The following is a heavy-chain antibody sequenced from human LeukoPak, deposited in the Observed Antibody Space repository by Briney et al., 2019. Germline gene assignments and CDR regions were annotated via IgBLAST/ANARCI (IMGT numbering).Heavy chain of an antibody. D-gene: IGHD2-2*02. J-gene: IGHJ5*02. CDR2: ISSSSSYI. Sequence: PGGSLRLSCAASGFTFSSYSINWVRQAPGKGLEWVSSISSSSSYIYYADSVKGRFTISRDNAKNSVYLQMNSLRSEDTAFYHCARDRCSSTSCYNTPNWFDPWGQGTLVTVSS. CDR3: ARDRCSSTSCYNTPNWFDP. CDR1: GFTFSSYS. V-gene: IGHV3-21*04.